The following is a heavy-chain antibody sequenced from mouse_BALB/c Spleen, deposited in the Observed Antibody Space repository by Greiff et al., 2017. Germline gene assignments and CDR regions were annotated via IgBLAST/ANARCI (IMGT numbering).Heavy chain of an antibody. V-gene: IGHV1-7*01. D-gene: IGHD2-14*01. CDR1: GYTFTSYW. CDR3: ARHYRYAMDY. CDR2: INPSTGYT. Sequence: VQLQQSGAELAKPGASVKMSCKASGYTFTSYWMHWVKQRPGQGLEWIGYINPSTGYTEYNQKFKDKATLTADKSSSTAYMQLSSLTSEDSAVYYCARHYRYAMDYWGQGTSVTVSS. J-gene: IGHJ4*01.